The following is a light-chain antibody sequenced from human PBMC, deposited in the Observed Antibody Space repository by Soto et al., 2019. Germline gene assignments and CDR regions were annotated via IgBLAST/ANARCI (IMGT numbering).Light chain of an antibody. CDR3: QQRSNWPT. J-gene: IGKJ4*01. Sequence: EIVLTQSPATLSLSPGERATLACRASQSVSTYLAWYQQKPGQAPRLLIYDASNRATGIPARFSGSGSGTDFILTISSLEPEDCAVYYCQQRSNWPTLGGGTQVEIK. CDR1: QSVSTY. CDR2: DAS. V-gene: IGKV3-11*01.